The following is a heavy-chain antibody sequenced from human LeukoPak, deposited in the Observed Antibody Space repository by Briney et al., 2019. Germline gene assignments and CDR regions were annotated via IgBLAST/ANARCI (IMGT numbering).Heavy chain of an antibody. Sequence: ASVKVSCKASGYTFTSYGISWVRPAPGQGLEWMGWISAYNGNTNYAQKLQGRVTMTTDTSTSTAYMELRSLRSDDTAVYYCARTPKQLSTNWFDPWGQGTLVTVSS. CDR3: ARTPKQLSTNWFDP. CDR1: GYTFTSYG. V-gene: IGHV1-18*01. D-gene: IGHD6-13*01. CDR2: ISAYNGNT. J-gene: IGHJ5*02.